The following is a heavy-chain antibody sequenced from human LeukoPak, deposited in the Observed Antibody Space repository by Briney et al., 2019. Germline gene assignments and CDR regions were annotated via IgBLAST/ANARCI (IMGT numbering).Heavy chain of an antibody. D-gene: IGHD6-13*01. CDR2: IWHDGSKK. CDR1: GFTFSSYG. J-gene: IGHJ4*02. Sequence: PGGSLRLSCAASGFTFSSYGMHWARQAPGKGPEWVTVIWHDGSKKYYADSVKGRFTISRDNSKNTLYLQMSSLGAEDTAVYYCARSSAYSSSWTSSYFDYWGQGALVTVSS. CDR3: ARSSAYSSSWTSSYFDY. V-gene: IGHV3-33*01.